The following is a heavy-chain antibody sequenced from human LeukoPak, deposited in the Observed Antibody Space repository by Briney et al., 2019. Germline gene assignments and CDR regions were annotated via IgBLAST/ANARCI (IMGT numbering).Heavy chain of an antibody. CDR3: ARDSGSFPWRSWFDP. CDR1: GGSISSYY. J-gene: IGHJ5*02. Sequence: PSETLSLTCTVSGGSISSYYWSWIRQPPGKGLEWIGYIYYSGSTNYNPSLKSRVTISVDTSKNQFSLKLSSVTAAGTAVYYCARDSGSFPWRSWFDPWGQGTLVTVSS. V-gene: IGHV4-59*01. CDR2: IYYSGST. D-gene: IGHD3-22*01.